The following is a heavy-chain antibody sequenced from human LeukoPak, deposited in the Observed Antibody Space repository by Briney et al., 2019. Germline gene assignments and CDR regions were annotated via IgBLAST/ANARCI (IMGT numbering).Heavy chain of an antibody. V-gene: IGHV5-51*01. D-gene: IGHD6-19*01. CDR1: GYRFTSYW. CDR3: ASRQGSGWYYFDY. Sequence: GASLQISCKGSGYRFTSYWIGWGRRMPGKGLEWMGIIYPGDSDTRYSPSFQGQVTISADKSISTAYLQWSSLKASDTAMYYCASRQGSGWYYFDYWGQGTLVTVSS. J-gene: IGHJ4*02. CDR2: IYPGDSDT.